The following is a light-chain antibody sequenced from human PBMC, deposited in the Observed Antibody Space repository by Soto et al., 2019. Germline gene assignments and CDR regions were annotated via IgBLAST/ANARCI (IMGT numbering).Light chain of an antibody. V-gene: IGLV2-23*03. CDR3: SSSAGSGTFL. J-gene: IGLJ3*02. CDR1: SSDVGNYNL. Sequence: QSALTQPVSVSASPGQSITISCTGTSSDVGNYNLVSWYQHHPGKAPRLLIYESSKRPSGLSDRFSGSRSGNTASLTISGLQVEGEGDYYSSSSAGSGTFLFGGGTKLTVL. CDR2: ESS.